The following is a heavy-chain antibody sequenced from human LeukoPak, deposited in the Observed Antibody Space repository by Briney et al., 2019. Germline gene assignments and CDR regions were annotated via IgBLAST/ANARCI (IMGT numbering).Heavy chain of an antibody. CDR3: ARAIDFWSGYYFDY. CDR1: GYTFTSYA. J-gene: IGHJ4*02. Sequence: GASVKVSCKASGYTFTSYAMHWVRQAPGQRLEWMGWINAGNGNTKYSQKFQGRVTMTRDTSASTAYMELSSLRSEDTAVYYCARAIDFWSGYYFDYWGQGTLVTVSS. CDR2: INAGNGNT. D-gene: IGHD3-3*01. V-gene: IGHV1-3*01.